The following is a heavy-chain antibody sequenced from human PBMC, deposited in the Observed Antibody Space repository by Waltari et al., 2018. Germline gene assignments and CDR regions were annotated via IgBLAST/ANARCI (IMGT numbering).Heavy chain of an antibody. CDR3: VRQAPDSSGFFPNYFDS. J-gene: IGHJ4*02. D-gene: IGHD3-22*01. CDR1: NASITSGVYF. CDR2: IYYSGRT. Sequence: QLQLNMSGPGLVKPSETLSLICAVSNASITSGVYFWDWIGQPPGKGLECVGVIYYSGRTFYNPSLKSRVTISVDKSKNLFSLRLRSGTAADTAVYYCVRQAPDSSGFFPNYFDSWGQGTLVTVSS. V-gene: IGHV4-39*01.